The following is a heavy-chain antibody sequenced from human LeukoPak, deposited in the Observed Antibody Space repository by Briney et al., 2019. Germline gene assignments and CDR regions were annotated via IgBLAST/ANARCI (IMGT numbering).Heavy chain of an antibody. Sequence: ASVNVSCMASGYTFTSYGISWVRQAPGQGLEWMGWISAYNGNTNYAQKLQGRVTMTTDTSTSTAYMELRSLRSDDTDVYYCARVPGSVLMVYDSSTNWFDPWGQGTLVTVSS. CDR3: ARVPGSVLMVYDSSTNWFDP. D-gene: IGHD2-8*01. J-gene: IGHJ5*02. V-gene: IGHV1-18*01. CDR1: GYTFTSYG. CDR2: ISAYNGNT.